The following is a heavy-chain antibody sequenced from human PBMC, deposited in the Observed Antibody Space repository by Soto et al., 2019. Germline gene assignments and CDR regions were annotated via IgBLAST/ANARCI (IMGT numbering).Heavy chain of an antibody. V-gene: IGHV1-18*01. CDR3: ARVGRYCSGGSCSSYCDY. D-gene: IGHD2-15*01. CDR1: GYTFTSYG. Sequence: QVQLVQSGAEVKKPGASVKVSCKASGYTFTSYGISWVRQAPGQGLEWMVWISAYNGNINYAQKLQGRVTMTTDTSQSNAYMELRSMRSDDTAVYYCARVGRYCSGGSCSSYCDYWGQGTLVTVSS. J-gene: IGHJ4*02. CDR2: ISAYNGNI.